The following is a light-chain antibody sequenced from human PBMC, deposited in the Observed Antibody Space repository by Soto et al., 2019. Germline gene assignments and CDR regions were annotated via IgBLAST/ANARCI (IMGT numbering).Light chain of an antibody. CDR3: QQYNSYSST. Sequence: DIQMTQSPSTLSASVGDRVSITCRASQSINFWLAWYQQKPGKAPRLLIYKASSLETGVPSRFSGGGSGTESTLTISSLQPDDLATYYCQQYNSYSSTFGQGTKVKIK. J-gene: IGKJ1*01. CDR1: QSINFW. CDR2: KAS. V-gene: IGKV1-5*03.